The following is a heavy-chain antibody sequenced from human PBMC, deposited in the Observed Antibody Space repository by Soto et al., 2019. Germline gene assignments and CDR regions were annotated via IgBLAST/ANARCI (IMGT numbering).Heavy chain of an antibody. CDR1: GGSISSSSYY. Sequence: SETLSLTCTVSGGSISSSSYYWGWIRQPPGRGLEWIGSIYYSGSTYYNPSLKSRVTISVDTSKNQFSLKLSSVTAADTAVYYCVRHFLTLDDYIWGSPEGGAFDIWGQGTMVTVSS. V-gene: IGHV4-39*01. CDR3: VRHFLTLDDYIWGSPEGGAFDI. J-gene: IGHJ3*02. D-gene: IGHD3-16*01. CDR2: IYYSGST.